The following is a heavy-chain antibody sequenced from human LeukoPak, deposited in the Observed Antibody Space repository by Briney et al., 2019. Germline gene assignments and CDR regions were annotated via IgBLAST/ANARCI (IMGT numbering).Heavy chain of an antibody. CDR2: IIPILGIA. CDR3: ARDIAVAEGFDY. J-gene: IGHJ4*02. V-gene: IGHV1-69*04. Sequence: SVKVSCKASGDTFSRYTISWVRQAPGQGLEWMGRIIPILGIANYAQKFQGRVTITADKSTSTAYMEQSSLRSEDTAVYYCARDIAVAEGFDYWGQGTLVTVSS. D-gene: IGHD6-19*01. CDR1: GDTFSRYT.